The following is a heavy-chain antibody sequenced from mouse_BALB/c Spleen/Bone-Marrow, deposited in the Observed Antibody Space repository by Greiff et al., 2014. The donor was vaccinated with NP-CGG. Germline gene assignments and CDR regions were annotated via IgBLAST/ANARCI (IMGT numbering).Heavy chain of an antibody. Sequence: AAEGVDFSRYWMSWVRQAPGKGLEWIGEINPDSSTINYTPSLKDKFIISRDNAKNTLYLQMSKVRSEDTALYYCSRLYYYGNFAYWGQGTLVTVSA. CDR1: GVDFSRYW. V-gene: IGHV4-1*02. CDR2: INPDSSTI. J-gene: IGHJ3*01. CDR3: SRLYYYGNFAY. D-gene: IGHD1-1*01.